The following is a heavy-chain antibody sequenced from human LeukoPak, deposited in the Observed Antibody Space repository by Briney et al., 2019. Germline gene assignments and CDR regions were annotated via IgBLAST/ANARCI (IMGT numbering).Heavy chain of an antibody. CDR2: MNPNTGDT. V-gene: IGHV1-8*01. J-gene: IGHJ5*02. CDR1: GYTFTSYD. CDR3: VRNTDTVVIPGAMSYNWFDP. D-gene: IGHD2-2*01. Sequence: ASVKDSCKASGYTFTSYDINWVRQATGQGLEWMGWMNPNTGDTGYAQKFQGRITMSWDTSISTAYMDLSSLRSEDTAAYYCVRNTDTVVIPGAMSYNWFDPWGQGTLVTVSS.